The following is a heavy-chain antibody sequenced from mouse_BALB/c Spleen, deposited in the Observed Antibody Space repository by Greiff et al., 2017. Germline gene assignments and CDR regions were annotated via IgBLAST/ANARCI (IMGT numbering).Heavy chain of an antibody. CDR2: ISSGGSYT. Sequence: VQLKESGGDLVKPGGSLKLSCAASGFTFSSYGMSWVRQTPDKRLEWVATISSGGSYTYYPDSVKGRCTISRDNAKNTLYLQMSSLKSEDTAMYYCARLYYYAMDYWGQGTSVTVSS. CDR3: ARLYYYAMDY. J-gene: IGHJ4*01. CDR1: GFTFSSYG. V-gene: IGHV5-6*01.